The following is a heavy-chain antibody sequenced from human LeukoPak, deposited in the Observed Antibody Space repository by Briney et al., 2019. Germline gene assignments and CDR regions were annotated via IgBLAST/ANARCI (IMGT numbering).Heavy chain of an antibody. CDR1: GFTLSSYG. V-gene: IGHV3-33*06. J-gene: IGHJ4*02. Sequence: GGSLRLSCTASGFTLSSYGMRWVRQAPGKGVEWVAVIWYDGSNQQYADSVKGRFTISRDNSGNTVFLQMNSLRPEDTAVYYCAKGDSPDPFEHWGLGTLVTVSS. CDR2: IWYDGSNQ. D-gene: IGHD3-22*01. CDR3: AKGDSPDPFEH.